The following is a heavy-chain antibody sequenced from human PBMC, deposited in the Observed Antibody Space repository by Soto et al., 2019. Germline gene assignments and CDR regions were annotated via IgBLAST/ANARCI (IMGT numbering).Heavy chain of an antibody. D-gene: IGHD3-10*01. J-gene: IGHJ4*02. CDR3: ASAYYYGSGSRYYFDY. Sequence: PGESLKISCKGSGYSFTSYWIGWVRQMPGKGLEWMGIIYPGDSDTRYSPSFQGQVTISADKSISTAYLQWSSLKASDTAMYYCASAYYYGSGSRYYFDYWGQGTLVTVSS. CDR2: IYPGDSDT. V-gene: IGHV5-51*01. CDR1: GYSFTSYW.